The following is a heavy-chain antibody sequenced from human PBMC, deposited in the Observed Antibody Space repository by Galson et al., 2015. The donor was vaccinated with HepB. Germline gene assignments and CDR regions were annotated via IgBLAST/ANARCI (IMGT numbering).Heavy chain of an antibody. V-gene: IGHV3-21*01. Sequence: SLRLSCAASGFTFSSYGMNWVRQAPGKGLEWVSSISSISSYISYADSVKGRFTISRDNAQNSLFLQMNRLRGEGTAVYYCARDFLWQHLVPQDRRDYWGQGTLVTVSS. CDR1: GFTFSSYG. CDR2: ISSISSYI. D-gene: IGHD2-21*01. J-gene: IGHJ4*02. CDR3: ARDFLWQHLVPQDRRDY.